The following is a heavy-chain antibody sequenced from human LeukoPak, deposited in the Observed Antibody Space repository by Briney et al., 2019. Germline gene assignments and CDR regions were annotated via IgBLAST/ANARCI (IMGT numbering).Heavy chain of an antibody. CDR2: IYYSGST. J-gene: IGHJ4*02. V-gene: IGHV4-30-4*08. D-gene: IGHD3-10*01. CDR1: GGSISSGDYY. Sequence: SETLSLTCTVSGGSISSGDYYWSWICQPPGKGLEWIGYIYYSGSTYYNPSLKSRVTISVDTSKNQFSLKLSSVTAADTAVYYCARDQFGDPPTDYWGQGTLVTVSS. CDR3: ARDQFGDPPTDY.